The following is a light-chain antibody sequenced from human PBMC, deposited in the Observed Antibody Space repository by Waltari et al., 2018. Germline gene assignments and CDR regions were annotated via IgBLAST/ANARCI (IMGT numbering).Light chain of an antibody. Sequence: QSALTQPASVSGSPGQAITIPCTGSLSDVGANHYLPWYRQYPGKAPQVLIYEVSNRPSGVSNRFSGSKSGNTASLTISGLQAEDEADYYCLSYTNTAVRVFGGGTRLTVL. CDR3: LSYTNTAVRV. CDR2: EVS. V-gene: IGLV2-14*01. J-gene: IGLJ3*02. CDR1: LSDVGANHY.